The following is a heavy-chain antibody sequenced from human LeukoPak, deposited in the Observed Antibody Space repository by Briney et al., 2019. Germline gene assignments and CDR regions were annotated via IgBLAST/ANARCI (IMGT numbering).Heavy chain of an antibody. D-gene: IGHD3-22*01. CDR2: ISWNSGSI. Sequence: GGSLRLSCAASGFTFDDYAMHWVRQAPGKGLEWVSGISWNSGSIGYADSVKGRFTISRDNAKNSLYLQMNSLRAEDTVLYYCARDHYYDSSGYYRSPKYYYYGMDVWGQGTTVTVSS. CDR3: ARDHYYDSSGYYRSPKYYYYGMDV. V-gene: IGHV3-9*01. CDR1: GFTFDDYA. J-gene: IGHJ6*02.